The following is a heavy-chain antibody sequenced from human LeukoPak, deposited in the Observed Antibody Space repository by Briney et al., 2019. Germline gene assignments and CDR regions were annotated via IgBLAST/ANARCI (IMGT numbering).Heavy chain of an antibody. CDR2: ISAYNGNT. CDR1: GYTFTGYG. D-gene: IGHD6-13*01. CDR3: ARSSIPGIAAAGMDY. J-gene: IGHJ4*02. V-gene: IGHV1-18*01. Sequence: GASVKVSCKASGYTFTGYGISWVRQAPGQGLEWMGWISAYNGNTNYAQKLQGRVTMTTDTSTSTAYMELRSLRSDDTAVYYCARSSIPGIAAAGMDYWGQGTLVTVSS.